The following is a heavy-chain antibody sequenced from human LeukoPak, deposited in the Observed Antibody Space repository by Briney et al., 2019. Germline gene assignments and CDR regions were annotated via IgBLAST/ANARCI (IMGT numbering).Heavy chain of an antibody. J-gene: IGHJ4*02. D-gene: IGHD1-26*01. Sequence: GGSLRLSCAASGFTLSSYWMSWVRQAPGKGLEWVANIKRDGSEKYYVDSVKGRFSISRDNAKNSLYLQMNSLRVEDTAVYYCVRNDGATKPCWGQGTLVTVSS. CDR2: IKRDGSEK. CDR3: VRNDGATKPC. CDR1: GFTLSSYW. V-gene: IGHV3-7*01.